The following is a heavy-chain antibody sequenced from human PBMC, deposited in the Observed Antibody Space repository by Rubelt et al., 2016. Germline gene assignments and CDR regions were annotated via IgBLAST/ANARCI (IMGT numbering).Heavy chain of an antibody. J-gene: IGHJ5*02. V-gene: IGHV1-8*02. D-gene: IGHD3-3*01. CDR3: ARMVNDFWSGYHNWFDP. CDR2: MNPNSGNT. CDR1: GYTFTSYG. Sequence: QVQLVQSGAEVKKPGASVKVSCKASGYTFTSYGISWVRQAPGQGLEWMGWMNPNSGNTGYAQKFQGRVNMTRNTSISTAYMELSSLRSEDTAVYYCARMVNDFWSGYHNWFDPWGQGTLVTVSS.